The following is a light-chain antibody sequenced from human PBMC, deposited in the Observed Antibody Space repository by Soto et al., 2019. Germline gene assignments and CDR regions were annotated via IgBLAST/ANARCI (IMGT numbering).Light chain of an antibody. Sequence: DLQMTQSPSTLSASEGDRVTIACRASQSITNWLAWYQQKPGKAPNLLIYKASSLESGVPSRFSGSGSGTEFTLTITSLQPDDFATYYCQQYSTYPYTFGQGTKLEIK. CDR1: QSITNW. CDR3: QQYSTYPYT. V-gene: IGKV1-5*03. CDR2: KAS. J-gene: IGKJ2*01.